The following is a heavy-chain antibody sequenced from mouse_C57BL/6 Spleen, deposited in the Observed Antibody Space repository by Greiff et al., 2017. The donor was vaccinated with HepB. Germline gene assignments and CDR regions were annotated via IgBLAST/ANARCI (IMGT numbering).Heavy chain of an antibody. Sequence: EVQLQESVAELVRPGASVKLSCTASGFNIKNTYMHWVKQRPEQGLEWIGRIDPANGNTKYAPKFQGKATITADTSSNTAYLQLSSLTSEDTAIYYCAREENGNRGKAWFAYWGQGTLVTVSA. V-gene: IGHV14-3*01. CDR2: IDPANGNT. D-gene: IGHD2-1*01. CDR3: AREENGNRGKAWFAY. J-gene: IGHJ3*01. CDR1: GFNIKNTY.